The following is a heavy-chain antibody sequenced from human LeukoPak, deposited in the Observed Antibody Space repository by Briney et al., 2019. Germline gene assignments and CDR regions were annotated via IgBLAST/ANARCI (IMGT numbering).Heavy chain of an antibody. CDR3: ARVSSYYDILTGYNLDAFDI. V-gene: IGHV4-39*01. CDR2: IYYSGST. J-gene: IGHJ3*02. CDR1: GGSISSSSYY. Sequence: SETLSLTCTVSGGSISSSSYYWGWLRQPPGTGLEWIGSIYYSGSTYYNPSLKSRVTISVDTSKNQFSLKLSSVTAADTAVYYCARVSSYYDILTGYNLDAFDIWGQGTMVTVSS. D-gene: IGHD3-9*01.